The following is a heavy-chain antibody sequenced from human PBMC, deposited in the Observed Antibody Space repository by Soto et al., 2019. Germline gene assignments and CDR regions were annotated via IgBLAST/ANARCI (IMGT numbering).Heavy chain of an antibody. CDR2: ISSSGSTI. J-gene: IGHJ1*01. D-gene: IGHD2-8*01. V-gene: IGHV3-48*03. CDR3: ARGESVLMVYAIQGYFQH. Sequence: GGSLRLSCAASGFTFSSYEMNWVRQAPGKGLEWVSYISSSGSTIYYADSVKGRFTISRDNAKNSLYLQMNSLRAEDTAVYYCARGESVLMVYAIQGYFQHWGQGTLVTVSS. CDR1: GFTFSSYE.